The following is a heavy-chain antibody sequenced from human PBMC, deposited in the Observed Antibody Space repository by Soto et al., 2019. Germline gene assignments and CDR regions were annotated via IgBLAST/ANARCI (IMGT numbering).Heavy chain of an antibody. V-gene: IGHV4-39*01. CDR2: IYYSGST. Sequence: PSETLSLTCTVSGGSLSSSSYYWGWLRQPQGQGQEWIGSIYYSGSTYYNPSLKSRVTITVDTTKNQFLLKLSSGTASDSAVYYCASGHYDFLSGFQDAFDIWGQGTMVTVSS. J-gene: IGHJ3*02. CDR1: GGSLSSSSYY. D-gene: IGHD3-3*01. CDR3: ASGHYDFLSGFQDAFDI.